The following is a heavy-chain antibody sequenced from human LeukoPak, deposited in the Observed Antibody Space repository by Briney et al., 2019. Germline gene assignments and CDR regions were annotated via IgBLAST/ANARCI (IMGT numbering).Heavy chain of an antibody. J-gene: IGHJ4*02. CDR3: AKAPVTTCRGAFCYPFDY. CDR2: ISDTGNT. CDR1: GVTLSSYA. V-gene: IGHV3-23*01. Sequence: GGSLRPSCAASGVTLSSYARSWVRQAPGKGLEWVSAISDTGNTYHADSVKGRFTISRDSSKNTLFLQMNRLRPEDAAVYYCAKAPVTTCRGAFCYPFDYWGLGTLVTVSS. D-gene: IGHD2-15*01.